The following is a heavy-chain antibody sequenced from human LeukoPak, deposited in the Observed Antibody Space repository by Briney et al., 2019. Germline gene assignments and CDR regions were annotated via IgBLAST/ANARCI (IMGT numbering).Heavy chain of an antibody. J-gene: IGHJ4*02. CDR3: ARGAHYHDSSEGFDY. CDR1: GYTFTGYY. D-gene: IGHD3-22*01. CDR2: INPNSGST. Sequence: GASVKVSFTASGYTFTGYYMHWVRQAPGQGLEWMGWINPNSGSTNYAQKLQGRVTMTRDTSISTAYMELSRLRSDDTAVYYCARGAHYHDSSEGFDYWGQGTVDSVCS. V-gene: IGHV1-2*02.